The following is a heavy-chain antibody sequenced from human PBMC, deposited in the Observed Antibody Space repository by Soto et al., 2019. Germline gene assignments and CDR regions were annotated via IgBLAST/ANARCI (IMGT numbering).Heavy chain of an antibody. V-gene: IGHV4-34*01. CDR2: INHSGST. CDR1: GGSFSGYY. D-gene: IGHD3-3*01. CDR3: TRGVYDFWSGYTNWFDP. J-gene: IGHJ5*02. Sequence: SETLSLTCAVYGGSFSGYYWSWIRQPPGKGLEWIGEINHSGSTNYNPSLKSRVTISVDTSKNPFSLKLSSVTAADTAVYYCTRGVYDFWSGYTNWFDPWGQGTLVTVSS.